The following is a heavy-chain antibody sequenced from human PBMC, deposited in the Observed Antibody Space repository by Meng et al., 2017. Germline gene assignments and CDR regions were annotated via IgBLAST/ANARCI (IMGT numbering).Heavy chain of an antibody. V-gene: IGHV4-61*01. Sequence: GSLRLSCTVSGGSVSSGSYYWSWIRQPPGKGLEWIGYIYYSGSTNYNPSLKSRVTISVDTSKNQFSLKLSSVTAADTAMYYCARDEDISAAGKLFGDYWGQGTLVTVSS. D-gene: IGHD6-13*01. CDR3: ARDEDISAAGKLFGDY. CDR2: IYYSGST. CDR1: GGSVSSGSYY. J-gene: IGHJ4*02.